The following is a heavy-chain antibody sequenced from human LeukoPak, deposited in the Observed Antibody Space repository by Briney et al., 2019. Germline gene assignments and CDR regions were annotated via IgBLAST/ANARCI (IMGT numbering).Heavy chain of an antibody. CDR1: RFTFSRNR. CDR3: AKEVSVAGSKRLDY. J-gene: IGHJ4*02. V-gene: IGHV3-74*01. CDR2: VHSDGTSI. D-gene: IGHD6-19*01. Sequence: GGSLTLSCAGSRFTFSRNRMHWVRRAPRQGLVWVSGVHSDGTSIIHMVPEKGRFTISRDSSKHTLYLNMNRPRGEDTAVYYCAKEVSVAGSKRLDYWGQGTLVSVSS.